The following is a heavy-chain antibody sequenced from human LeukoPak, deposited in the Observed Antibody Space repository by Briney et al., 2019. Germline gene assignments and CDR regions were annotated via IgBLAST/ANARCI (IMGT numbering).Heavy chain of an antibody. J-gene: IGHJ5*02. V-gene: IGHV3-11*01. D-gene: IGHD3-10*01. CDR3: ARDQVTLVRGVIIGGLDP. CDR2: ISSSGSTI. Sequence: SMRLSCAPSGFTFSHYYMSWISQAPGKGLEWVSYISSSGSTIYCADSVKSRFTISRDNAKNSLYLQMNSLRAEDTAAYYCARDQVTLVRGVIIGGLDPWGQGNLVTVSS. CDR1: GFTFSHYY.